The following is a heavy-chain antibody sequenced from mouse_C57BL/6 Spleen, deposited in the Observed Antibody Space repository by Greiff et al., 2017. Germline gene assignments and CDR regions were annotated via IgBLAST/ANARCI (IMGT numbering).Heavy chain of an antibody. V-gene: IGHV1-82*01. Sequence: QVQLKESGPELVKPGASVKISCKASGYAFSSSWMNWVKQRPGKGLEWIGRIYPGDGDTNYNGKFKGKATLTADKSSSTAYMQLSSLTSEDSAVYFCARWNLLSYYFDYWGQGTTLTVSS. CDR1: GYAFSSSW. CDR2: IYPGDGDT. D-gene: IGHD2-1*01. J-gene: IGHJ2*01. CDR3: ARWNLLSYYFDY.